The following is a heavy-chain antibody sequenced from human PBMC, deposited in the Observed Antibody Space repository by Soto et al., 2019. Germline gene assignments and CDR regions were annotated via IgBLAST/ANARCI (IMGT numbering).Heavy chain of an antibody. CDR2: ISAYNGNT. D-gene: IGHD3-10*01. J-gene: IGHJ3*02. V-gene: IGHV1-18*01. CDR1: GYTFTSYG. CDR3: APGSYGSGSYPITGDFLQYAAVAI. Sequence: QVQLVQSGAEVKKPGASVKVSCKASGYTFTSYGISWVRQAPGQGLEWMGWISAYNGNTNYAQKLQGRVTMNTDTSTSKAYMELRSLRSDGTAVYYCAPGSYGSGSYPITGDFLQYAAVAIWGQGTMVTVSS.